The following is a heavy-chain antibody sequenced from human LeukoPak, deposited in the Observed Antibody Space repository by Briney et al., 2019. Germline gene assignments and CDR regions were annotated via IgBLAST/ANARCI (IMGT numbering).Heavy chain of an antibody. CDR2: IKQDGSEK. J-gene: IGHJ4*02. D-gene: IGHD6-19*01. CDR1: GFTFSSYW. CDR3: ARDILEEQWLVFEFGY. Sequence: GGSPRLSCAASGFTFSSYWMSWVRQAPGKGLEWVANIKQDGSEKYYVDSVKGRFTISRDNAKNSLYLQMNSLRAEDTAVYYCARDILEEQWLVFEFGYWGQGTLVTVSS. V-gene: IGHV3-7*01.